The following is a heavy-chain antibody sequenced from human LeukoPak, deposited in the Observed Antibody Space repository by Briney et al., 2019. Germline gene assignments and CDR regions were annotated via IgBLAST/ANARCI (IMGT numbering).Heavy chain of an antibody. V-gene: IGHV1-8*01. CDR1: GYTFTSYD. CDR2: MNPNSGNT. D-gene: IGHD6-19*01. Sequence: ASVKVSCKASGYTFTSYDINWVRQATGQGLEWMGWMNPNSGNTGYAQKFQGRVTMTRNTSISTAYMELSSLRSEDTAVYYCARGGREWLAFDYWGQGTLVTVSS. J-gene: IGHJ4*02. CDR3: ARGGREWLAFDY.